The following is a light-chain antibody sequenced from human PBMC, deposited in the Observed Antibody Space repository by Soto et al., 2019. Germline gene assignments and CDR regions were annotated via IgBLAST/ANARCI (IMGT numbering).Light chain of an antibody. CDR1: QDIFSS. J-gene: IGKJ5*01. CDR3: QQSYNSPPIT. Sequence: IQMTQSPSSLSASVGDSVTITCRACQDIFSSLNWYQHKPGKAPKLLIYATSNLQSGVPSRFSGSGSGTDFTLTISSLQPEDFATYYCQQSYNSPPITFGQGTRLEIK. CDR2: ATS. V-gene: IGKV1-39*01.